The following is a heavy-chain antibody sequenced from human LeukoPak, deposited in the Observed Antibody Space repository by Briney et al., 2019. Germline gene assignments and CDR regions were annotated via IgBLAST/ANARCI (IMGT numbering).Heavy chain of an antibody. CDR2: IYSGGST. V-gene: IGHV3-53*01. CDR3: ARAGNYGDYAQI. D-gene: IGHD4-17*01. Sequence: PGGSLRLSCAASGFTVSSNYMSWVRQAPGKGLEWVSVIYSGGSTYYADSVKGRFTISRDNSKNTLSLQMNSLGAEDTAVYYCARAGNYGDYAQIWGQGTMVTVSS. J-gene: IGHJ3*02. CDR1: GFTVSSNY.